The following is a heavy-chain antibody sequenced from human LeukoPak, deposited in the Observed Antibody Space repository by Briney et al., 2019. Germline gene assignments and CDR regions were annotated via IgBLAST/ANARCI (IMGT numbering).Heavy chain of an antibody. J-gene: IGHJ5*02. V-gene: IGHV4-30-4*08. D-gene: IGHD5-18*01. Sequence: SETLSLTCTVSGGSISSGDYYWSWIRQPPGKGLEWIGYIYYSGSTYYNPSLKSRVTISVDTSKNQFSLKLSSVTAADTAAYYCARDGTGYSYEYNWFDPWGQGTLVTVSS. CDR3: ARDGTGYSYEYNWFDP. CDR1: GGSISSGDYY. CDR2: IYYSGST.